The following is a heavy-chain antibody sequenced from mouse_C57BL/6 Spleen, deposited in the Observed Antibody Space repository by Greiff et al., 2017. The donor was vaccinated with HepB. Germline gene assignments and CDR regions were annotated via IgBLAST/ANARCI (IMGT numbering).Heavy chain of an antibody. CDR3: ARGGYSNYVAWFAY. J-gene: IGHJ3*01. Sequence: VQLQQSGTELVKPGASVKLSCKASGYTFTSYWMHWVKQRPGQGLEWIGNINPSNGGTNYNEKFKSKATLTVDKSSSTTYMQLSSLKSEDSAVYYCARGGYSNYVAWFAYWGQGTLVTVSA. CDR2: INPSNGGT. CDR1: GYTFTSYW. V-gene: IGHV1-53*01. D-gene: IGHD2-5*01.